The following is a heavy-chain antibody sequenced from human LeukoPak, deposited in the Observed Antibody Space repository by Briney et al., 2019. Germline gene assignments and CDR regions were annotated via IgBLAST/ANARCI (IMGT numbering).Heavy chain of an antibody. J-gene: IGHJ4*02. CDR1: GYTFTGYY. Sequence: ASVKVSCKASGYTFTGYYMHWVRQAPGQGLEWMGWINPNSGGTNYAQKFQGRVTMTRDTSISTAYMELSRLRSDDTAVYYCARGAYGSGSYYNPYFYFDYWGQGTLVTVSS. V-gene: IGHV1-2*02. CDR2: INPNSGGT. D-gene: IGHD3-10*01. CDR3: ARGAYGSGSYYNPYFYFDY.